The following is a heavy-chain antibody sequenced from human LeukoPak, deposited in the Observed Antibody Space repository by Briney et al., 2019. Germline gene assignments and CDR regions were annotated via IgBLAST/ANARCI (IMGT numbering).Heavy chain of an antibody. Sequence: TSETLSLTCAVYGGSFSGYYWSWIRQPPGKGLEWIGEINHSGSTNYNPSLKSRVTISVDTSKNQFSLKLSSVTAADTAVYYCARALLRYYYGSGSYSPPGNWFDPWGQGTLVTVSS. D-gene: IGHD3-10*01. CDR2: INHSGST. CDR3: ARALLRYYYGSGSYSPPGNWFDP. J-gene: IGHJ5*02. CDR1: GGSFSGYY. V-gene: IGHV4-34*01.